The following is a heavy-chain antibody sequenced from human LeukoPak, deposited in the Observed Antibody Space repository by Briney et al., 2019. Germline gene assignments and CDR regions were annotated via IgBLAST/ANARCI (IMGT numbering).Heavy chain of an antibody. D-gene: IGHD2-2*01. V-gene: IGHV5-51*01. CDR1: GYSFTSYW. CDR2: IYPGDSDT. CDR3: ARLGDCSSTSCYSVNYYYYYGMDV. Sequence: KCGESLKISCKGSGYSFTSYWIGWVRQMPGKGLEWMGIIYPGDSDTRYSPSFQGQVTISADKSISTAYLQWSSLKASDTAMYHCARLGDCSSTSCYSVNYYYYYGMDVWGQGTTVTVSS. J-gene: IGHJ6*02.